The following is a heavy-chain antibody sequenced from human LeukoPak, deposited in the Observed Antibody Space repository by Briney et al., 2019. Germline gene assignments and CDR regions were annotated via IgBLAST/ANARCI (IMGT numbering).Heavy chain of an antibody. Sequence: SVTVSFKASVASFISYAISWVGQAPGQGLEWMGRIIPIFGTPNYAQRFQGRVTITADIVSSTAYMEVNNLTSEDTAVYFCAKQGALRQDYYMDVWGNGTTVTVSS. V-gene: IGHV1-69*06. CDR3: AKQGALRQDYYMDV. CDR1: VASFISYA. J-gene: IGHJ6*03. CDR2: IIPIFGTP.